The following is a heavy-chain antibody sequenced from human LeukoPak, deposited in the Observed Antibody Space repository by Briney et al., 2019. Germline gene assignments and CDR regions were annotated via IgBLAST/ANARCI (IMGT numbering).Heavy chain of an antibody. CDR2: IRSKAYGGTT. CDR1: GFTFGDYA. Sequence: GRSLRLSCTASGFTFGDYAMSWVRQAPGKGLEWVGFIRSKAYGGTTEYAASVKGRFTISRDDSKSIAYLQMNSLKTEDTAVYYCTRMGPAAISYYFDYWGQGTLVTVSS. D-gene: IGHD2-2*01. J-gene: IGHJ4*02. CDR3: TRMGPAAISYYFDY. V-gene: IGHV3-49*04.